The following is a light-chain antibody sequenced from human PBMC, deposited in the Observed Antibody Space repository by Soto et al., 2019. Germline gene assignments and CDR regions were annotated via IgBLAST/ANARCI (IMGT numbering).Light chain of an antibody. Sequence: DIQMTQSPSSLSASVGDRVTITCRASQSITNYLSWFQQKPGRGPELLIYAAFNLQSGVPSRFSGSGSGTDFTLTISSLQPEDFATYYCQQCFTFPYTFDQGTKVEIK. CDR1: QSITNY. V-gene: IGKV1-39*01. CDR2: AAF. J-gene: IGKJ2*01. CDR3: QQCFTFPYT.